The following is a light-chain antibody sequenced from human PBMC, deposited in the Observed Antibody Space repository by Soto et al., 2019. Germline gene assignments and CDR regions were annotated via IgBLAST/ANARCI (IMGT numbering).Light chain of an antibody. CDR3: QQFNSYPIT. Sequence: AIQVTQSPSSLSASVGDRVTITCRASQAIRGALAWYQQKPGKAPRLLIFDVSTLETGVPSRFSGGGSGTEFTLTISSLQPEDFGTYYCQQFNSYPITFGHGTRLEIK. CDR1: QAIRGA. J-gene: IGKJ5*01. V-gene: IGKV1-13*02. CDR2: DVS.